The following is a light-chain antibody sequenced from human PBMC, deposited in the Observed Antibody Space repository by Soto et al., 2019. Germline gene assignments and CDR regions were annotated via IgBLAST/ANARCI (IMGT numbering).Light chain of an antibody. V-gene: IGLV1-47*02. CDR3: GALEYRLSGRG. CDR2: NND. J-gene: IGLJ3*02. CDR1: GSNIGPNY. Sequence: QSALTQPPSASGTPGQRVTMSCSGSGSNIGPNYVYWFQQFPGTAPKLLIYNNDQRPSGVPDRFSGSKSGTSASLDISGLRFEDEAEYYRGALEYRLSGRGFGGGTKLTVL.